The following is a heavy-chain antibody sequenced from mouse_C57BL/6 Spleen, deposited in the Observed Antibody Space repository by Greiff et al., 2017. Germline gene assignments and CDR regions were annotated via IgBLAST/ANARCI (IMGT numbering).Heavy chain of an antibody. Sequence: VQLQQSGAELVKPGASVKISCKASGYAFSSYWMNWVKQRPGKGLEWIGQIYPGDGDTNYNGKFKGKATLTADKSSSTAYMQLSSLTSEDSAVYFCARKGDYYWYFDVWGTGTTVTVPS. CDR2: IYPGDGDT. V-gene: IGHV1-80*01. J-gene: IGHJ1*03. CDR3: ARKGDYYWYFDV. CDR1: GYAFSSYW. D-gene: IGHD2-4*01.